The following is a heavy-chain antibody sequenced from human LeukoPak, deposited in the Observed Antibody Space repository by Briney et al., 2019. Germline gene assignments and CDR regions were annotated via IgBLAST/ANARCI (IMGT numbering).Heavy chain of an antibody. CDR1: GGSFSGYY. Sequence: PSETLSLTCAVCGGSFSGYYGSWIRQPPGKGLEWIGEINHSGSTDYNPSLKSRVTISVDTSKNQFSLKLSSVTAADTAVYYCRFGELGIGYFDYWGQGTLVTVSS. CDR3: RFGELGIGYFDY. D-gene: IGHD3-10*01. V-gene: IGHV4-34*01. CDR2: INHSGST. J-gene: IGHJ4*02.